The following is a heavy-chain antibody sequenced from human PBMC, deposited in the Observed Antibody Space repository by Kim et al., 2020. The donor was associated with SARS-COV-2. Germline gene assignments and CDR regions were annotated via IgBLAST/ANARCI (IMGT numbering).Heavy chain of an antibody. CDR2: IDPSDSYT. J-gene: IGHJ4*02. D-gene: IGHD3-10*01. CDR3: ARRTYGSGSYSDFDY. V-gene: IGHV5-10-1*01. Sequence: GESLKISCKGSGYSFTSYWISWVRQMPGKGLEWMGRIDPSDSYTNYSPSFQGHVTISADKSISTAYLQWSSLKASDTAMYYCARRTYGSGSYSDFDYWGQGTLVTVSS. CDR1: GYSFTSYW.